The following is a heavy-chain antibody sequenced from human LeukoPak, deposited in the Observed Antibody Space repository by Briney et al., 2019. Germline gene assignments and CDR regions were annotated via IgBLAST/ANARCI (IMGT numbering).Heavy chain of an antibody. V-gene: IGHV3-7*01. Sequence: PGGSLRLSCAASGFTFSTYLMAWVRQAPGKGLEWVANIKGDESARHQADSVKGRFTISRDNTQNSVYLQMRSLRGEDTAVYYCARDVGGSLDYWGQGTLVTVSS. CDR1: GFTFSTYL. J-gene: IGHJ4*02. CDR3: ARDVGGSLDY. CDR2: IKGDESAR. D-gene: IGHD1-26*01.